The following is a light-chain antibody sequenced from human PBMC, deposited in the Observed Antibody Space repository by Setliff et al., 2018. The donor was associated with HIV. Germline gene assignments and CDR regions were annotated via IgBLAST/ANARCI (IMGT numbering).Light chain of an antibody. CDR2: DVN. J-gene: IGLJ1*01. V-gene: IGLV2-14*03. CDR3: SSYTSSSPPYV. CDR1: SSDVGYYNY. Sequence: QSVLAQPRSVSGSPGQSVTISCTGTSSDVGYYNYVSWYQHHPGKAPKLMIYDVNKRPSGVSNRFSGSKSGNTASLTISGLQAEDEADYYCSSYTSSSPPYVFGTGTKVTVL.